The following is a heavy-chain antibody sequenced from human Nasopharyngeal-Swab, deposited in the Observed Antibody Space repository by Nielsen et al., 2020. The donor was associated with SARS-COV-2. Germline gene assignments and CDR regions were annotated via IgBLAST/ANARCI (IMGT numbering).Heavy chain of an antibody. Sequence: GESLKISCATSGFTFSSYAMHWVRQAPGKGLEWVAVISNDGSDKFYADSVKGRFSISRDTSRSAVYLQMNSLRAEDTALYYCARADRGGSYFSQYYYYMDVWGTGTTVTASS. V-gene: IGHV3-30*03. CDR3: ARADRGGSYFSQYYYYMDV. J-gene: IGHJ6*03. CDR1: GFTFSSYA. CDR2: ISNDGSDK. D-gene: IGHD1-26*01.